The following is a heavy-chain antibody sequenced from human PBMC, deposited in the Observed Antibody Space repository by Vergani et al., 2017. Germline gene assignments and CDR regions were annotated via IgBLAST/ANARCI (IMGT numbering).Heavy chain of an antibody. V-gene: IGHV3-9*01. D-gene: IGHD1-26*01. CDR3: AKDQDHRGELVFDY. CDR2: ISWNSGSI. Sequence: EVQLVESGGGLVQPGRSLRLSCAASGFTFDDYAMHWVRQAPGKGLEWVSGISWNSGSIGYADSVKGRFTISRDNAKNSLYLQMNSLRAEDTALYYCAKDQDHRGELVFDYWGQGTLVTVSS. J-gene: IGHJ4*02. CDR1: GFTFDDYA.